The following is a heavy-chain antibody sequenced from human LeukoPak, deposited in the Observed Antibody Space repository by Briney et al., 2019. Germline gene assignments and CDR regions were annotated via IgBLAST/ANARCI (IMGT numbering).Heavy chain of an antibody. CDR2: ISSSSSYI. Sequence: GGSLRLSCAASGFTFSSYSMNWVRQAPGKGLEWVSSISSSSSYIYYADSVKGRFTISSGNAKNSLYLQMNSLRAEDTAVYYCARDHGDSGYDFDYWGQGTLVTVSS. J-gene: IGHJ4*02. CDR3: ARDHGDSGYDFDY. CDR1: GFTFSSYS. V-gene: IGHV3-21*01. D-gene: IGHD5-12*01.